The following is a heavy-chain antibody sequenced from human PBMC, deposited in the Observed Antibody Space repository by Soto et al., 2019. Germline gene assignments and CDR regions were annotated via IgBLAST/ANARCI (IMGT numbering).Heavy chain of an antibody. CDR2: IIPIFGTA. D-gene: IGHD2-21*02. V-gene: IGHV1-69*12. CDR1: GGTFSSYA. CDR3: ARENLVYCGGDCFSFDY. Sequence: QVQLVQSGAEVKKPGSSVKVSCKASGGTFSSYAISWVRQAPGQGLEWMGGIIPIFGTANYAQKFQGRVTITADESTSTAYMELSSLRSEETDVYYCARENLVYCGGDCFSFDYWGQGTLVTVSS. J-gene: IGHJ4*02.